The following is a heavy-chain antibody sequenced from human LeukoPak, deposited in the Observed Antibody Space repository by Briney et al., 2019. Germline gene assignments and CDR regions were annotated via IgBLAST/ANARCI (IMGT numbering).Heavy chain of an antibody. CDR1: GFTFDRFA. CDR3: GRDHVYGGADY. V-gene: IGHV3-43*02. CDR2: ISGDGFTT. Sequence: GGSLRLSCAASGFTFDRFATHWVRQAPGKGLEWVSLISGDGFTTYYVDSVKGRFTMSRDNSKNSLYLQMKSLRTEDTALYYCGRDHVYGGADYWGQGTLVTVSS. D-gene: IGHD4-23*01. J-gene: IGHJ4*02.